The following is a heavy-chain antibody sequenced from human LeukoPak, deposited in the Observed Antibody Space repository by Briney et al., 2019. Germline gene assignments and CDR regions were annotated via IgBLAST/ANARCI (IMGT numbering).Heavy chain of an antibody. J-gene: IGHJ4*02. CDR3: ARASQFSVATTFFDY. CDR1: GFAFSSQA. D-gene: IGHD5-12*01. CDR2: ISDSGSLT. V-gene: IGHV3-23*01. Sequence: GGSLRLSCAASGFAFSSQAMGWVRQAPGKGLEWVSVISDSGSLTYYADSVKGRFTISRDNSKKTLFLQLNSLRAEDTAVYYCARASQFSVATTFFDYWGRGTLVTVSS.